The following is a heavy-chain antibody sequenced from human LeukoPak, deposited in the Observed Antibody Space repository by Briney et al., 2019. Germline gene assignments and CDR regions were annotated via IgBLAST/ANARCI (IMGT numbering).Heavy chain of an antibody. CDR1: GFTFSSYW. CDR2: INSDGSST. J-gene: IGHJ6*02. Sequence: GGSLRLSCAASGFTFSSYWMHWVRQAPGKGLVWVSRINSDGSSTSYADSVKGRFTLSRQHDKHPLYLQMNSLRAEDTAVYYCARSTGDHGFYYYYGMDVWGQGTTVTVSS. CDR3: ARSTGDHGFYYYYGMDV. D-gene: IGHD4-17*01. V-gene: IGHV3-74*01.